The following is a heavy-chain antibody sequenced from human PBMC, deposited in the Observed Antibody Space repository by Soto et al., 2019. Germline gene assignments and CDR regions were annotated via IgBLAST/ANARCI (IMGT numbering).Heavy chain of an antibody. CDR3: ARDPAAPLDRHYFDY. J-gene: IGHJ4*02. CDR1: GVSVISGGHY. CDR2: IYHSGGG. Sequence: SETLSLTCSVSGVSVISGGHYWNWIRQFPGKGLEWIGYIYHSGGGYYNPSLKSRASMSVDTSKNEFSLRLASVTAADTAVYFCARDPAAPLDRHYFDYWGQGALVTVSS. V-gene: IGHV4-31*03.